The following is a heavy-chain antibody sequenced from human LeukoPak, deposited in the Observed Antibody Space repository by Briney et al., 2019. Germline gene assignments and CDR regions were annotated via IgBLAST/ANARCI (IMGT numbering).Heavy chain of an antibody. V-gene: IGHV1-69*13. CDR2: IIPIFGTA. J-gene: IGHJ3*02. CDR3: ARDAIDEEGNWGADAFDI. CDR1: GGTFSSYA. Sequence: ASVKVSCKASGGTFSSYAISWVRQAPGQGLEWMGGIIPIFGTANYAQKFQGRVTITADESTSTAYMELSSLRSEDTAVYYCARDAIDEEGNWGADAFDIWGQGTMVTVSS. D-gene: IGHD7-27*01.